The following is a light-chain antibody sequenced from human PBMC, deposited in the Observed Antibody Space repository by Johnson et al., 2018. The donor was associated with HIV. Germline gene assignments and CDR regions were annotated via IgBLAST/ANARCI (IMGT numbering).Light chain of an antibody. CDR3: GTWDSGLGAVYV. CDR1: SSNLGNNY. V-gene: IGLV1-51*01. J-gene: IGLJ1*01. Sequence: QSVLTQPPSVSAAPGQTVTISCSGSSSNLGNNYVSWYQQLPGTVPKLLIYDNNKRPSEIPDRFSGSKSGTSATLGITGLQTGDEADDYCGTWDSGLGAVYVFGPGTKVTVL. CDR2: DNN.